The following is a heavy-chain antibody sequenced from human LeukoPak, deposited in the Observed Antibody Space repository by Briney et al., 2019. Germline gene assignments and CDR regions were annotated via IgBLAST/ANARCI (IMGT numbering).Heavy chain of an antibody. D-gene: IGHD2-15*01. V-gene: IGHV4-59*11. CDR3: ARTLVVAAREPYFDY. CDR1: DGPINSHY. J-gene: IGHJ4*02. Sequence: PSETLSLTCSVSDGPINSHYWSWIRQPPGKGLEWIGSVSYSGSANYNPSLDSRVTVSLDTSKNQFSLNLSSVTAADTAIYYCARTLVVAAREPYFDYWGQGTLVTVSS. CDR2: VSYSGSA.